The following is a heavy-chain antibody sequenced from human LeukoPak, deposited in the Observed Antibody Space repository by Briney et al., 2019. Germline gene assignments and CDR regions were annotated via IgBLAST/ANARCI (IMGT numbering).Heavy chain of an antibody. CDR3: ARLTYYYGMDV. Sequence: PSETLSLTCAVYGGSFSGYYWSWIRQPPGKGLEWIGEINHSGSTNYNPSLKSRVTISVDTSKNQFSLKLSSVTAADTAVYYCARLTYYYGMDVWGQGTTVNVSS. J-gene: IGHJ6*02. CDR2: INHSGST. V-gene: IGHV4-34*01. CDR1: GGSFSGYY.